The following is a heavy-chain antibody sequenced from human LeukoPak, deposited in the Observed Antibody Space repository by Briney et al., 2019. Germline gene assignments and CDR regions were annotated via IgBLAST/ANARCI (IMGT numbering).Heavy chain of an antibody. CDR1: GYIFTNYG. CDR3: ARADPAAAAFDY. D-gene: IGHD6-13*01. V-gene: IGHV1-69*13. J-gene: IGHJ4*02. Sequence: GASVKVSCKASGYIFTNYGISWVRQAPGQGLEWMGGIIPIFGTANYAQKFQGRVTITADESTSTAYMELSSLRSEDTAVYYYARADPAAAAFDYWGQGTLVTVSS. CDR2: IIPIFGTA.